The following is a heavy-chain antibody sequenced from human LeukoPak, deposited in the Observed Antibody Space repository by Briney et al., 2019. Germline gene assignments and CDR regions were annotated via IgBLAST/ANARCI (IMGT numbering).Heavy chain of an antibody. Sequence: ASVTVSCKASGYTFTSYYMHWVRQAPGQGLEWMGIINPSGGSTIYAQKLQGRVTMTRDSSTSTVYMELSSLRSEDTAVYYCARGDSAGYSGSSVPFDYWGQGTLVTVSS. CDR2: INPSGGST. CDR3: ARGDSAGYSGSSVPFDY. V-gene: IGHV1-46*04. J-gene: IGHJ4*02. CDR1: GYTFTSYY. D-gene: IGHD1-26*01.